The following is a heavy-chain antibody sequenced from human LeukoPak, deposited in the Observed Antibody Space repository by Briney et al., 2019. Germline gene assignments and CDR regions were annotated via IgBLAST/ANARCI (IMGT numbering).Heavy chain of an antibody. D-gene: IGHD2-15*01. CDR3: ARVRVAVGVDY. V-gene: IGHV4-34*01. CDR2: INHSGHT. J-gene: IGHJ4*02. Sequence: SETLSLTCTVSGGSVSSYYWSWIRQPPGKGLEWIGEINHSGHTNYNPSLKSRVTISVDTSKNQFSLRIISVTAADTAVYYCARVRVAVGVDYWGQGNLVTVSS. CDR1: GGSVSSYY.